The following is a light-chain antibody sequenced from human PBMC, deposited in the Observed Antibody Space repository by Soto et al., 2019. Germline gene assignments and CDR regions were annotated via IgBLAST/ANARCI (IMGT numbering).Light chain of an antibody. CDR3: SIYAGGNSVI. Sequence: QSALTQPPSASGSPGQSVAISCTGTSSDIGSYVFVSWYQQQPGKAPKLLIYEVTKRPSGVPDRFSGPKSGNTASLTVSGLQVEDEADYYCSIYAGGNSVIFGGGTKLTVL. CDR2: EVT. J-gene: IGLJ2*01. V-gene: IGLV2-8*01. CDR1: SSDIGSYVF.